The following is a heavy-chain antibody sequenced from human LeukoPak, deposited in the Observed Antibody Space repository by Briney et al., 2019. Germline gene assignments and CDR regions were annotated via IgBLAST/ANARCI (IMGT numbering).Heavy chain of an antibody. CDR1: GFTVSSNY. D-gene: IGHD6-13*01. V-gene: IGHV3-23*01. Sequence: GGSLRLSCAASGFTVSSNYMSWVRQAPGKGLEWVSAISGSGVITYYADSVKGRFTISRDNSKNTLYLQMNSLRAEDTAVYYCAKAPRAAAGTYNGMDVWGQGTTVTVSS. CDR2: ISGSGVIT. J-gene: IGHJ6*02. CDR3: AKAPRAAAGTYNGMDV.